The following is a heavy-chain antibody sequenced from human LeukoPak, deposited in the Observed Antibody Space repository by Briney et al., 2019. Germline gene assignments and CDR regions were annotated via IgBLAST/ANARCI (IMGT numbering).Heavy chain of an antibody. V-gene: IGHV1-2*06. CDR1: GYTFTGYF. J-gene: IGHJ4*02. CDR3: ARDLSSTSSWELDY. Sequence: GASVKVSCKASGYTFTGYFMHWVRQAPGQGLEWMGRINPNSGDTNYAQNFQGRVTMTRDTSISTAYMELSRLRSDDTAVYYCARDLSSTSSWELDYWGQGTLVTVSS. D-gene: IGHD1-26*01. CDR2: INPNSGDT.